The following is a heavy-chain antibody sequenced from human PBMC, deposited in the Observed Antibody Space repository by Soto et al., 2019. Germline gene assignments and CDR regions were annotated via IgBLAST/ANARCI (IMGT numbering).Heavy chain of an antibody. CDR1: GFTFSSYW. J-gene: IGHJ4*02. V-gene: IGHV3-74*01. CDR2: INPDGSAT. CDR3: GRGGSDSPMAPGY. Sequence: LRLSCAASGFTFSSYWMHWVRQAPGKGLVWVSRINPDGSATNYADSVKGRFTISRDNAKNTLHLQMNSLRAEDTAVFYCGRGGSDSPMAPGYWGQGTLVTVSS. D-gene: IGHD5-18*01.